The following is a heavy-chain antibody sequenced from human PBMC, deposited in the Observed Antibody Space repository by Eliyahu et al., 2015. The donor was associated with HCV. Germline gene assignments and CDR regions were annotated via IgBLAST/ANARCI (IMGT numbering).Heavy chain of an antibody. J-gene: IGHJ6*02. CDR2: IKQDGSEK. Sequence: EVQLVESGGGLVQRGGSLRLXCAAXGFXFSXYWXGWVRQAPGKGLEWVANIKQDGSEKYYVDSVKGRFTISRDNAKNSLYLQMNSLRAEDTAVYYCARVIEFLEWFSVDYYGMDVWGQGTTVTVSS. CDR3: ARVIEFLEWFSVDYYGMDV. V-gene: IGHV3-7*03. CDR1: GFXFSXYW. D-gene: IGHD3-3*02.